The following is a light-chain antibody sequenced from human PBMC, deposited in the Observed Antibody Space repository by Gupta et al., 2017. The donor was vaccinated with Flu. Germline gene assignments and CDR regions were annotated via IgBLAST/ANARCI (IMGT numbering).Light chain of an antibody. J-gene: IGKJ2*02. Sequence: PSTLSVSPGDRAALTCRTMQSVRGNLAWYQQKPGQAPRLLIYGASTRATGVPARFSGSGSGTEFTLTISSLQSEDFAVYSCQQYYDWPRTFGQGTKVEIK. CDR1: QSVRGN. CDR3: QQYYDWPRT. CDR2: GAS. V-gene: IGKV3-15*01.